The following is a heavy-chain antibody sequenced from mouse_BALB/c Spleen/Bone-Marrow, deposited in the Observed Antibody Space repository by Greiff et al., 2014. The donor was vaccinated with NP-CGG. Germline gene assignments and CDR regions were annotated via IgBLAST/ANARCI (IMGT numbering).Heavy chain of an antibody. CDR2: IDPYNGDT. CDR3: ASCGNYEAWFAY. D-gene: IGHD2-1*01. V-gene: IGHV1S135*01. Sequence: EVQLQESGPELVKPGASVKVSCKASGYAFTSYNIYWVKQSHGKSLEWIGYIDPYNGDTNYNQKFKVKATLTVDKSSSTAYMHLNSLTSEDSAVYCCASCGNYEAWFAYWGQGTLVTVSA. J-gene: IGHJ3*01. CDR1: GYAFTSYN.